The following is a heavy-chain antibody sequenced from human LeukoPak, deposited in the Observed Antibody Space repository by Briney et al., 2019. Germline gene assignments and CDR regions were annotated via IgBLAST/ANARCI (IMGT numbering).Heavy chain of an antibody. CDR3: ARDGPYYYDSSGYYNDAFDI. D-gene: IGHD3-22*01. V-gene: IGHV4-31*03. CDR2: IYYSGST. CDR1: GGSISSGGYY. J-gene: IGHJ3*02. Sequence: KPSETLSLTCTVSGGSISSGGYYWSWIRQHPGKGLEWIGYIYYSGSTYYNPSLKSRVTISVNTSKNQFSLKLSSVTAADTAVYYCARDGPYYYDSSGYYNDAFDIWGQGTMVTVSS.